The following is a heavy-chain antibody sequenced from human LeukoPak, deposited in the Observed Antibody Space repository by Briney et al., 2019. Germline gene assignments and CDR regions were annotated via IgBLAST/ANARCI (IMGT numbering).Heavy chain of an antibody. Sequence: GESLKISCAASGFTFDDYGMSWVRQAPGKGLEWVSGINWNGGSTGYADSVKGRFTISRDNAKNSLYLQMNSLRAEDTALYYCARARDIVVVVAATLRTNYYMDVWGKGTTVTVSS. CDR3: ARARDIVVVVAATLRTNYYMDV. J-gene: IGHJ6*03. CDR1: GFTFDDYG. D-gene: IGHD2-15*01. V-gene: IGHV3-20*04. CDR2: INWNGGST.